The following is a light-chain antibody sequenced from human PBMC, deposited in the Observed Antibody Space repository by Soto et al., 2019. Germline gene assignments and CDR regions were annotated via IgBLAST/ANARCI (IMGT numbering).Light chain of an antibody. CDR3: QVWDRGSDHYV. CDR2: DDS. V-gene: IGLV3-21*02. J-gene: IGLJ1*01. Sequence: YELTQPPSVSVAPGQAARIACGGNNIGSKSVHWYQQKPGQAPVMVVYDDSDRPSGIPERFSGSNSGDTATLTISGVEPGDEADCYCQVWDRGSDHYVFGSGTKGTVL. CDR1: NIGSKS.